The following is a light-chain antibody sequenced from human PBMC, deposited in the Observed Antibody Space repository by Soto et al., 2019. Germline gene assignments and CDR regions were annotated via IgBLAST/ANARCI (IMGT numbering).Light chain of an antibody. CDR3: QQSYSTPSIT. Sequence: DIQMTQSPSSLSASVGDRVTITCRASQNIRSYLHWYQQKPGEAPKLLIYDASSLQSGVPSRFSGSGSGTDFTLTISSLQPEDFATYYCQQSYSTPSITFGQGTRLEIK. CDR2: DAS. V-gene: IGKV1-39*01. CDR1: QNIRSY. J-gene: IGKJ5*01.